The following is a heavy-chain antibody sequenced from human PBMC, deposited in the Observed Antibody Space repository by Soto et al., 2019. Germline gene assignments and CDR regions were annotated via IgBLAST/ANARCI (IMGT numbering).Heavy chain of an antibody. V-gene: IGHV1-46*01. Sequence: QVQLLQSGAEAKKPGASVQVSCKASGYVFTSSFVHWVRQAPGQGLEWMGMVNPSVGSTAYAHKFQGRIAVTREMCAATVYMDLRSLTSADTAIYYCAREVNSVRMPDDTEDYCGLDVWGQGTTVIVSS. CDR1: GYVFTSSF. CDR2: VNPSVGST. CDR3: AREVNSVRMPDDTEDYCGLDV. J-gene: IGHJ6*02. D-gene: IGHD1-26*01.